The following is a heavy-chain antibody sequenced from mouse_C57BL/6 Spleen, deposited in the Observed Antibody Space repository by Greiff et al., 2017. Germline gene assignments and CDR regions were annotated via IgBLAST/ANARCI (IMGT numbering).Heavy chain of an antibody. Sequence: EVQVVESGGGLVKPGGSLKLSCAASGFTFSDYGMHWVRQAPEKGLEWVAYISSGSSTIYYADTVKGRFTISRDNAKNTLFLQMTSLRSEDTAMYYCARSYYSNYVWYFDVWGTGTTVTVSS. CDR3: ARSYYSNYVWYFDV. CDR2: ISSGSSTI. CDR1: GFTFSDYG. V-gene: IGHV5-17*01. J-gene: IGHJ1*03. D-gene: IGHD2-5*01.